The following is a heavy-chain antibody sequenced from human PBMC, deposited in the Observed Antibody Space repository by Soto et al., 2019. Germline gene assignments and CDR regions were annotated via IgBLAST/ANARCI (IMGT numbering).Heavy chain of an antibody. CDR3: ARLRIAAAGTQASKYLGMDV. D-gene: IGHD6-13*01. Sequence: ASVKVSCKASGYTFTSFGISWLRQAPGQGLEWMGWISAYNGNTKYAQKLQGRVTMTTDTSTSTAYMELRSLRSDDTAVYYCARLRIAAAGTQASKYLGMDVWGQGTTVTVSS. CDR2: ISAYNGNT. CDR1: GYTFTSFG. J-gene: IGHJ6*02. V-gene: IGHV1-18*01.